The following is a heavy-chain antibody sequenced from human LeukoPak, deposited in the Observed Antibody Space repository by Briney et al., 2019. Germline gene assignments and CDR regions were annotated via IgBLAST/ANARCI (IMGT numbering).Heavy chain of an antibody. V-gene: IGHV1-2*04. J-gene: IGHJ6*02. CDR1: GYTFTGYY. CDR2: INPNSGGT. D-gene: IGHD1-26*01. CDR3: ARAGVEWESYGMDV. Sequence: ASVKVSCKASGYTFTGYYMHWVRQAPGQGLEWVGWINPNSGGTNYAQKFQGWVTMTRDTSISTAYMELRSLRSDDTAVYYCARAGVEWESYGMDVWGQGTTVTVSS.